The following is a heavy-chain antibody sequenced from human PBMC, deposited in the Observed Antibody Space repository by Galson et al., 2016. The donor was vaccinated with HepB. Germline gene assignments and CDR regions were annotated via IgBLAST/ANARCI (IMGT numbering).Heavy chain of an antibody. CDR3: ARDCTGGTCKFAGYDAFDS. J-gene: IGHJ3*02. CDR1: GGSISSTTNW. D-gene: IGHD2-8*02. V-gene: IGHV4-4*02. Sequence: SETLSLTCTVSGGSISSTTNWWSWVRQSPGQGLEWIGEIYHSGDTNYNPSLKSRATISVDTSRNQFSLRLSSVTAADTAVYYCARDCTGGTCKFAGYDAFDSWGQGTTVTVSS. CDR2: IYHSGDT.